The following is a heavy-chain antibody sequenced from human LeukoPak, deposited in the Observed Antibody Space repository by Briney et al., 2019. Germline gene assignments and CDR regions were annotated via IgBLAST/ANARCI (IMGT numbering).Heavy chain of an antibody. Sequence: GGSLRLSCAASGFTFSAYAMSWVRQAPGKGLEGVSVISGSGGSTYYADSVKGRFTISRDNSKNTLYLQMNSLRADDTAVYYCAKRAGTYSTEDDYWGQGTLVTVSS. J-gene: IGHJ4*02. V-gene: IGHV3-23*01. CDR3: AKRAGTYSTEDDY. D-gene: IGHD1-14*01. CDR1: GFTFSAYA. CDR2: ISGSGGST.